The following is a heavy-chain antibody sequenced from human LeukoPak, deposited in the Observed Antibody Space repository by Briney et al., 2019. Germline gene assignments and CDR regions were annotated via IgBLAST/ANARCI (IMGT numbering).Heavy chain of an antibody. D-gene: IGHD5-24*01. CDR2: IYHSGST. CDR3: ARGVEMASFYFDY. CDR1: GGSISSGGYS. J-gene: IGHJ4*02. V-gene: IGHV4-30-2*01. Sequence: SETLSLTCAVSGGSISSGGYSWSWIRQPPGKGLEWIGYIYHSGSTYYNPSLKSRVTISVDRSKNQFSLKLSSVTAEDTAVYYCARGVEMASFYFDYWGQGTLVTVSS.